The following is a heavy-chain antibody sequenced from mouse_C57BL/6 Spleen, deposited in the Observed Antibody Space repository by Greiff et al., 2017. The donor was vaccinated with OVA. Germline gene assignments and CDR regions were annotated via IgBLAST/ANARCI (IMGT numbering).Heavy chain of an antibody. Sequence: EVKVVESGEGLVKPGGSLKLSCAASGFTFSSYAMSWVRQTPEKRLEWVAYISSGGDYIYYADTVKGRFTISRDNARNTLYLQMRSLKSEDTAMYYCTRASTVVANYAMDYWGQGTSVTVSS. V-gene: IGHV5-9-1*02. CDR3: TRASTVVANYAMDY. CDR2: ISSGGDYI. D-gene: IGHD1-1*01. CDR1: GFTFSSYA. J-gene: IGHJ4*01.